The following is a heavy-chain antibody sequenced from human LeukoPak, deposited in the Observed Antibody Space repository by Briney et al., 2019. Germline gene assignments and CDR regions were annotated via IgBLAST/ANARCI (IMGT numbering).Heavy chain of an antibody. Sequence: GGSLRLSCTASGFTFGDYAMSWVRQAPGKGLEWVGFIRSKAYGGTTEYAASVKGRFTISRDDSKSIAYLQMNSLKTEDTAVYYCTRDYYEDAFDIWGQGTMVTVSS. J-gene: IGHJ3*02. CDR3: TRDYYEDAFDI. V-gene: IGHV3-49*04. CDR2: IRSKAYGGTT. CDR1: GFTFGDYA. D-gene: IGHD3-22*01.